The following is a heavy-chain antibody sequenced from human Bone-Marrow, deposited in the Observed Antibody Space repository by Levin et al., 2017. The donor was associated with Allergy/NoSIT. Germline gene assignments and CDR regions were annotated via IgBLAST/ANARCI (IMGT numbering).Heavy chain of an antibody. V-gene: IGHV2-70*01. Sequence: SGPTLVKPTQTLTLTCTFSGFSLSTSGMCVSWIRQPPGKALEWLALIDWDDDKYYSTSLKTRLTISKDTSKNQVVLTMTNMDPVDTATYYCARMGAYCSGGSCYYYWYFDLWGRGTLVTVSS. CDR2: IDWDDDK. D-gene: IGHD2-15*01. CDR3: ARMGAYCSGGSCYYYWYFDL. CDR1: GFSLSTSGMC. J-gene: IGHJ2*01.